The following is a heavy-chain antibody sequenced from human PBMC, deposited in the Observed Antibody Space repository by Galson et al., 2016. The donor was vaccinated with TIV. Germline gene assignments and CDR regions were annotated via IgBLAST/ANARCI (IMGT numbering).Heavy chain of an antibody. V-gene: IGHV3-20*04. CDR3: ARLNGDTYYYFYIDV. CDR1: GFTFDDHG. J-gene: IGHJ6*03. D-gene: IGHD3-10*01. CDR2: ISWNSGST. Sequence: SLRLSCAASGFTFDDHGMSWVRQAPGKGLEWVSGISWNSGSTHYADSVKGRFTVSRDNAKNSVYLQMNSLRAEDTALYYCARLNGDTYYYFYIDVWGKGTTVTVSS.